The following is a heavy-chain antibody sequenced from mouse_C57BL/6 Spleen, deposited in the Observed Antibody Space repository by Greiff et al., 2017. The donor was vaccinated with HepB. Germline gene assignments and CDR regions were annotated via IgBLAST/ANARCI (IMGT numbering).Heavy chain of an antibody. J-gene: IGHJ3*01. Sequence: QVQLKQPGTELVKPGASVKLSCKASGYTFTSYWMHWVKQRPGQGLEWIGNINPSNGGTNYNEKFKSKATLTVDKSSSTAYMQLSSLTSEDSAVYYCATPIYYDYDAWFAYWGQGTLVTVSA. D-gene: IGHD2-4*01. CDR3: ATPIYYDYDAWFAY. CDR1: GYTFTSYW. CDR2: INPSNGGT. V-gene: IGHV1-53*01.